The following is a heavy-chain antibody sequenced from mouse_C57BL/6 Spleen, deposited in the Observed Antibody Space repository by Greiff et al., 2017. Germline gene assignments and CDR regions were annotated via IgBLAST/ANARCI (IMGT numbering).Heavy chain of an antibody. CDR1: GFTFSDYG. D-gene: IGHD2-3*01. V-gene: IGHV5-17*01. CDR2: ISSGSSTI. CDR3: ALDGYYNY. Sequence: VHVKESGGGLVKPGGSLKLSCAASGFTFSDYGMHWVRQAPEKGLEWVAYISSGSSTIYYADTVKGRFTISRDNAKNTLFLQMTSLRSEDTAMYYCALDGYYNYWGQGTTLTVSS. J-gene: IGHJ2*01.